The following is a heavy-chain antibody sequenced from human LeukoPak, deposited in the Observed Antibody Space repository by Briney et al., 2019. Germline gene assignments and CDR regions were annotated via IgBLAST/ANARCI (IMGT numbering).Heavy chain of an antibody. V-gene: IGHV3-7*01. D-gene: IGHD3-16*02. CDR3: ARDKEYEYVWGSFRHYYFDY. CDR2: IKQDGSEK. CDR1: GFTFSSYW. J-gene: IGHJ4*02. Sequence: PGGSLRLSCAASGFTFSSYWMSWVRQAPGKGLEWVANIKQDGSEKYYVDSVKGRFTISRDNAKNSLYLQMNSLRAEDTAVYYCARDKEYEYVWGSFRHYYFDYWGQGTLVTVSS.